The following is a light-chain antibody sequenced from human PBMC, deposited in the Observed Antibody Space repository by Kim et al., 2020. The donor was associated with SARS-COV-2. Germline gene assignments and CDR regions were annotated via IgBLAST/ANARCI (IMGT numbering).Light chain of an antibody. CDR1: QSVSSN. V-gene: IGKV3-15*01. CDR3: QQYNNWPLYT. Sequence: EVVMTQSPATPSVSPGERATLSCRASQSVSSNLASYQQKPGQAPRLLIYGASTRATGIPTRFSGSGSGTEFTLTISSLQSEDFAVYYCQQYNNWPLYTFGQGTKLEI. J-gene: IGKJ2*01. CDR2: GAS.